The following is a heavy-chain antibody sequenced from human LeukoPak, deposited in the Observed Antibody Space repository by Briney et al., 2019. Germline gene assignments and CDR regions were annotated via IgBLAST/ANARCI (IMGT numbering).Heavy chain of an antibody. CDR1: GGSISNSSYY. V-gene: IGHV4-39*01. D-gene: IGHD6-13*01. CDR2: IYYSGST. Sequence: SETLSLTCTVSGGSISNSSYYWGWIRQPPGKGLEWIGSIYYSGSTYYNPSLKSRVTISVDTSKNQFSLKLSSVTAADTAVYYCASPAAGPYNWFDPWGQGTLVTVSS. J-gene: IGHJ5*02. CDR3: ASPAAGPYNWFDP.